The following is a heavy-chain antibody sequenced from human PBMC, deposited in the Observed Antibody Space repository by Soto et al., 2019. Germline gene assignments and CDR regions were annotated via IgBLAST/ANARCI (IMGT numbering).Heavy chain of an antibody. V-gene: IGHV4-34*01. D-gene: IGHD3-16*01. CDR1: GGFLSESY. Sequence: SETLSLTCAVYGGFLSESYWTWIRQPPGKGLEWIGEINHVGGTNYNPSLKSRVTLSVDTSQNQFSLRLISVTAADTAMYFCVRIRYQLPSSVLWLDPWGQGTPVTVSS. CDR3: VRIRYQLPSSVLWLDP. CDR2: INHVGGT. J-gene: IGHJ5*02.